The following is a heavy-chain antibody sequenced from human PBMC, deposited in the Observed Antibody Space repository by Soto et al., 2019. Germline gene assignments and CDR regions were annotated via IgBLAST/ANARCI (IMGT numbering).Heavy chain of an antibody. CDR1: GFSLSTSGVG. D-gene: IGHD2-15*01. V-gene: IGHV2-5*02. Sequence: QITLKESGPTLVKPTQTLTLTCTFSGFSLSTSGVGVGWIRQPPGKALEWLALIYWDDDKRYSPSLKSRLTITKDTSKNQVVLTMTNMEPVDTATYYCAHRPWWVANNCFDPWGQGTLVTVSS. CDR2: IYWDDDK. CDR3: AHRPWWVANNCFDP. J-gene: IGHJ5*02.